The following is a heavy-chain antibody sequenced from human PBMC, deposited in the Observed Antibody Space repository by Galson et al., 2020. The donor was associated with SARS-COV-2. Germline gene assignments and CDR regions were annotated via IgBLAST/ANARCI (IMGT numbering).Heavy chain of an antibody. Sequence: SETLSLTCSVSGASVGSLHWAWIRQPPGKGLEWIASIYSNGNTNYNPSLKSRVTISVDTSKNQFSLKLNSVTAADTAVYYCVRGGWWPIGWGQGTLVTGSS. V-gene: IGHV4-59*02. CDR2: IYSNGNT. CDR3: VRGGWWPIG. CDR1: GASVGSLH. J-gene: IGHJ4*02. D-gene: IGHD2-15*01.